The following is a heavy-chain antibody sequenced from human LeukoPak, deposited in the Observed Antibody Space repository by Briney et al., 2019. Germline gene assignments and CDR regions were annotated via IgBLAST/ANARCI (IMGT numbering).Heavy chain of an antibody. D-gene: IGHD2-15*01. V-gene: IGHV1-2*02. Sequence: VASVKVSCKASGYTFTGYFIHWVRQTPGQGLEWIGWMNSNTGASNSAQKFQGRVTLTSDTSISTAYMELSSLGSDDTALYFCAFEHCIGGCNQAFDSWGQGTLVTVSS. CDR2: MNSNTGAS. J-gene: IGHJ4*02. CDR1: GYTFTGYF. CDR3: AFEHCIGGCNQAFDS.